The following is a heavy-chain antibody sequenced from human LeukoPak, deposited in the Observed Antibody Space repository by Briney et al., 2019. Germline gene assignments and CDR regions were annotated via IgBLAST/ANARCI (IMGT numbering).Heavy chain of an antibody. CDR2: IYYSATT. CDR3: ARSSGYLFDP. V-gene: IGHV4-39*01. J-gene: IGHJ5*02. CDR1: GGSISSSSYY. D-gene: IGHD3-22*01. Sequence: SETLSLTCNDSGGSISSSSYYWGSIRQPPGKGLQWIGSIYYSATTYYNPSLKSRVSTSVDTSKNQFSLKLSSVSAADTAVYYCARSSGYLFDPWGQGTLVTVSS.